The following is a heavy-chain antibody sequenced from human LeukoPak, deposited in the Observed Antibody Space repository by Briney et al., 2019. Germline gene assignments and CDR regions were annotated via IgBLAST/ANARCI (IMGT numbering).Heavy chain of an antibody. Sequence: GGSLRLSCAASGFTFSSYEMNWVRQAPGKGLEWVSYISSSGSTIYYADSVKGRFTISRDNAKNSLYLQMNSLRAEDTAVYYCARDLGAGRSFWFDPWGQGTLVTVSS. CDR3: ARDLGAGRSFWFDP. D-gene: IGHD6-13*01. CDR1: GFTFSSYE. J-gene: IGHJ5*02. CDR2: ISSSGSTI. V-gene: IGHV3-48*03.